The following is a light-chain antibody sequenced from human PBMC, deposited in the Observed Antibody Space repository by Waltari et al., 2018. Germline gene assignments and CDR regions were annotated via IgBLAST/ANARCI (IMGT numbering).Light chain of an antibody. V-gene: IGLV2-18*02. CDR2: EVT. CDR1: NNDVGSYNR. J-gene: IGLJ3*02. CDR3: SSITGSSTWV. Sequence: QSALTQPPSVSGSPGHSVTLSCTGTNNDVGSYNRVSWYQQPPGTAPRLIIYEVTYRPSGVPDRFSGSKSGNTASLTISGLQAQDEADYYCSSITGSSTWVFGGGTKLTVL.